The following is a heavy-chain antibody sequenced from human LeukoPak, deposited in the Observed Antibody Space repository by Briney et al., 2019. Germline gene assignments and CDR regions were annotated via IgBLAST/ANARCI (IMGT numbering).Heavy chain of an antibody. D-gene: IGHD6-19*01. CDR2: MNPNSGNT. CDR1: GYTFTSYD. J-gene: IGHJ3*02. V-gene: IGHV1-8*03. Sequence: ASVKVSCKASGYTFTSYDINWVRQATGQGLGWMGWMNPNSGNTGYAQKFQGRVTITRNTSISTAYMELSSLRSEDTAVYYCARGGLIAVAPDAFDIWGQGTMVTVSS. CDR3: ARGGLIAVAPDAFDI.